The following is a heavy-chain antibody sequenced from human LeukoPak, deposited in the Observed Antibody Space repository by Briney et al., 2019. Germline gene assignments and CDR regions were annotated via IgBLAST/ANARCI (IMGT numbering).Heavy chain of an antibody. Sequence: GESLQISCKGSGYSFTSYWIGWVRQVPGKGLEWMGIIYPGDSDTRYSPSFQGQVTISADKPISTAYLQWSSLKASDTAMYYCARLSGDFLYYYYYYGMDVWGQGTTVTVSS. CDR1: GYSFTSYW. CDR2: IYPGDSDT. D-gene: IGHD2-21*02. CDR3: ARLSGDFLYYYYYYGMDV. V-gene: IGHV5-51*01. J-gene: IGHJ6*02.